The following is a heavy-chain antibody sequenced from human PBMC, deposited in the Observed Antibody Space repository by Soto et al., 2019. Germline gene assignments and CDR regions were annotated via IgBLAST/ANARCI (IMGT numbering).Heavy chain of an antibody. V-gene: IGHV3-48*01. Sequence: EVQLVESGGGLVQPGGSLRLSCAASGFTFSSYSMNWVRQAPGKGLEWVSYISSSSSTIYYADSVKGRFTISRDNAKNPLYLHMNRLRAEDTAVYYCARARSSSGWYHAFDIWGQGTMVTVSS. D-gene: IGHD6-19*01. J-gene: IGHJ3*02. CDR2: ISSSSSTI. CDR3: ARARSSSGWYHAFDI. CDR1: GFTFSSYS.